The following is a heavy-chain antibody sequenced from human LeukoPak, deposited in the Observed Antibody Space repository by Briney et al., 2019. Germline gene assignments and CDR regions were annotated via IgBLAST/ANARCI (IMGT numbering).Heavy chain of an antibody. CDR3: AKGRGYSYGQFDY. V-gene: IGHV3-30*18. CDR1: GFTFSSYG. CDR2: ISYDGSNK. Sequence: PGRSLRPSCAASGFTFSSYGMHWVRQAPGKGLEWVAVISYDGSNKYYADSVKGRFTISRDNSKNTLYLQMNSLRAEDTAVYYCAKGRGYSYGQFDYWGQGTLVTVSS. J-gene: IGHJ4*02. D-gene: IGHD5-18*01.